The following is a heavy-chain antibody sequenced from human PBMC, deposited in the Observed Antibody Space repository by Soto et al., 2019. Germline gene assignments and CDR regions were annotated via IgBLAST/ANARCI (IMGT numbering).Heavy chain of an antibody. CDR3: AKVQDYYDSSGYLNN. CDR1: GFTFSSYA. D-gene: IGHD3-22*01. Sequence: AVGSLRLSCAASGFTFSSYAMSWVRQAPGKGLEWVSAISGSGGSTYYADSVKGRFTISRDNSKNTLYLQMNSLRAEDTAVYYCAKVQDYYDSSGYLNNWGQGTLVTVSS. V-gene: IGHV3-23*01. CDR2: ISGSGGST. J-gene: IGHJ4*02.